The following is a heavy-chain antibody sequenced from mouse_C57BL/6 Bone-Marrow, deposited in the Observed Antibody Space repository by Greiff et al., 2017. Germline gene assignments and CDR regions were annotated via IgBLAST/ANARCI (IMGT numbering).Heavy chain of an antibody. D-gene: IGHD2-2*01. CDR3: TRLLWLRREGFAY. CDR2: IDPETGGT. CDR1: GYTFTDYE. Sequence: QVQLQQSGAELVRPGASVTLSCKASGYTFTDYEMHWVKQTPVHGLEWIGAIDPETGGTAYNQKFKGKAILTADKSSSTAYMELRSLTSEDSAVYYCTRLLWLRREGFAYWGQGTLVTVSA. J-gene: IGHJ3*01. V-gene: IGHV1-15*01.